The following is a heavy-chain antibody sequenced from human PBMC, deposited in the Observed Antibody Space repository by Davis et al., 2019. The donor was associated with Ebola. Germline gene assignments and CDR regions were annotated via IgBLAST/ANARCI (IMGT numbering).Heavy chain of an antibody. V-gene: IGHV4-34*01. CDR1: GGSLSGYS. Sequence: MPSETLSLTCNVSGGSLSGYSWSWTRQSPGKGLEWIGEFAHSGSSNYNPSLKSRVSILGDTSKNQFSLELTSVTAADTAVYYCAIQIMGATRVFDYWGQGTVVTVSS. CDR3: AIQIMGATRVFDY. D-gene: IGHD1-26*01. CDR2: FAHSGSS. J-gene: IGHJ4*02.